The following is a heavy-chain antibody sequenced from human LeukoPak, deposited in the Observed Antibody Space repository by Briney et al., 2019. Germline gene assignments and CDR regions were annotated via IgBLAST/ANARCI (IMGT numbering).Heavy chain of an antibody. CDR2: ISGSSRTI. CDR1: GINFSGYS. J-gene: IGHJ6*02. Sequence: GGSLRLSCAASGINFSGYSVHWVRQAPGKGLEWVSYISGSSRTIYYADSVKGRFTISRDNAKNSLHLQINSLRDEDTAVYYCAIRGYYDTTYAYDYHAMDVWGQGTAVTVSS. V-gene: IGHV3-48*02. CDR3: AIRGYYDTTYAYDYHAMDV. D-gene: IGHD3-22*01.